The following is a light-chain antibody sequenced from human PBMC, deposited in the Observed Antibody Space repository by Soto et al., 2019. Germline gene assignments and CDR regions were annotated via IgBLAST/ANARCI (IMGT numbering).Light chain of an antibody. J-gene: IGLJ1*01. V-gene: IGLV2-23*02. CDR2: EAS. CDR3: CSYAGSSTFDV. Sequence: QAALTQPASVSGSPGHSITMSCTGTSSDVGSYNLVSWYQQHPGKAPKLMIYEASKRPSGVSNRFSGSKSGNTASLTISGLQAEDEAYYYCCSYAGSSTFDVFGTGTKVTVL. CDR1: SSDVGSYNL.